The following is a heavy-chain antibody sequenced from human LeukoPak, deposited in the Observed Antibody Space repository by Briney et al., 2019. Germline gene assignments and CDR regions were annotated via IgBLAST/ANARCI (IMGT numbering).Heavy chain of an antibody. CDR3: ARGAYSSGWYLLLYFDY. V-gene: IGHV4-38-2*02. J-gene: IGHJ4*02. CDR1: GYSISSGYY. Sequence: PSETLSLTCTVSGYSISSGYYWGWIRQPPGKGLEWIGSIYHSGSTYYNPSLKSRVTISVDTSKNQFSLKLSSVTAADTAVYYCARGAYSSGWYLLLYFDYWGQGTLVTVSS. CDR2: IYHSGST. D-gene: IGHD6-19*01.